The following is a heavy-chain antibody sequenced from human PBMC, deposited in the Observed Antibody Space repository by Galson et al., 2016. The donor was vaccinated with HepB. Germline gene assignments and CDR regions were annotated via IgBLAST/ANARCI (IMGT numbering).Heavy chain of an antibody. V-gene: IGHV3-72*01. CDR1: GYTSSDHY. CDR3: ARWQSGSPVN. Sequence: SLRLSCAASGYTSSDHYMDWVRQATGKGLEWVGRTRNRRNSFITEYAASVEGRFTISRDDSKKSLYLQMNSLKIEDTAVYYCARWQSGSPVNWGQGTLVTVSS. J-gene: IGHJ4*02. CDR2: TRNRRNSFIT. D-gene: IGHD1-26*01.